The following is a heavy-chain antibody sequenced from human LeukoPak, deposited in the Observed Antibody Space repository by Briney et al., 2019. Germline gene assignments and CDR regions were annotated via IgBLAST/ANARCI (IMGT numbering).Heavy chain of an antibody. CDR3: ARRIGVAGTEAFDI. Sequence: GESLKISCKGSGYSFTSYWIAWVRQMPGEGLECMGIMYPGDSDARYSPSFLGQVTISVDKSSSTAYLQWSSLKASDSAMYYCARRIGVAGTEAFDIWGQGTMVTVSS. V-gene: IGHV5-51*01. CDR1: GYSFTSYW. D-gene: IGHD6-19*01. CDR2: MYPGDSDA. J-gene: IGHJ3*02.